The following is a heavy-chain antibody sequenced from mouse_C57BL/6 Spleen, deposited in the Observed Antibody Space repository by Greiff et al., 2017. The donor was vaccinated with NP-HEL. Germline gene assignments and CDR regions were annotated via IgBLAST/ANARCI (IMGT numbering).Heavy chain of an antibody. CDR3: ARGPYYALDY. CDR2: IYPGDGDT. V-gene: IGHV1-80*01. CDR1: GYAFSSYW. Sequence: QVQLKESGAELVKPGASVKISCKASGYAFSSYWMNWVKQRPGKGLEWIGQIYPGDGDTNYNGKFKGKATLTADKSSSTAYMQLSSLTSEDSAVYFCARGPYYALDYWGQGTTLTVSS. J-gene: IGHJ2*01. D-gene: IGHD1-1*01.